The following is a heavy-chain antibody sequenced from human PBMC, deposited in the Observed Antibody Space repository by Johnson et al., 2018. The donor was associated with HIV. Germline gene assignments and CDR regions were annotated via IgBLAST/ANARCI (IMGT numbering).Heavy chain of an antibody. Sequence: QVQLVESGGGLVQPGGSLRLSCEASGFSVSDHYMDWVRQAPGKGLEWVAVISYAGSNKYYADSVKGRFTISRDNAKNSLYLHMNSLRAEDTAVYYCARSIAARAFDIWGQGTMVTVSS. CDR1: GFSVSDHY. J-gene: IGHJ3*02. D-gene: IGHD6-6*01. CDR2: ISYAGSNK. CDR3: ARSIAARAFDI. V-gene: IGHV3-30-3*01.